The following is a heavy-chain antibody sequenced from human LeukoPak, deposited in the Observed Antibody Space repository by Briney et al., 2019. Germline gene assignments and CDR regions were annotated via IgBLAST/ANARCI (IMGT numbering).Heavy chain of an antibody. J-gene: IGHJ4*02. Sequence: ASVKVSCKVSGYTLTELSMHWVRQAPGKGLEWMGGFDPEDGETIYAQKFQGRVTMTEDTSTDTAYMELSSLRSEDTAVYYCATEGGLERHFDYWGQGTLVTVSA. V-gene: IGHV1-24*01. CDR1: GYTLTELS. CDR3: ATEGGLERHFDY. CDR2: FDPEDGET. D-gene: IGHD1-1*01.